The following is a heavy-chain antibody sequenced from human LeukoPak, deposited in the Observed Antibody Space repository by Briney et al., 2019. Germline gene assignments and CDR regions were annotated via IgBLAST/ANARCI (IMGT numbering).Heavy chain of an antibody. CDR2: IIPIFRKA. J-gene: IGHJ5*02. CDR3: ARGPFAGADCGGACYPYIWFSP. V-gene: IGHV1-69*05. CDR1: GGTFSSYA. Sequence: GASVKVSCKASGGTFSSYAISWVRQAPGQGLEWVGGIIPIFRKANYAQKFQGRVTITTDESTSTAYMELSSLRSEDTAVYYCARGPFAGADCGGACYPYIWFSPWGQGTLVTVSS. D-gene: IGHD2-21*02.